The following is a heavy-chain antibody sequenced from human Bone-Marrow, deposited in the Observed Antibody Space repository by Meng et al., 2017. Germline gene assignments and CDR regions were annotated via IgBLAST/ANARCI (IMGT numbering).Heavy chain of an antibody. CDR2: ISSSSAYI. Sequence: GESLKISCEASGFFSSTYTMNWVRQAPGKGLEWVSSISSSSAYIYYADSVKGRFTISRDNAKNSLYLQMDSLRAEDTALYYCAREQRDYYDSSGFLPGRYYYGMDVWGQGTTVTVSS. D-gene: IGHD3-22*01. CDR3: AREQRDYYDSSGFLPGRYYYGMDV. CDR1: GFFSSTYT. V-gene: IGHV3-21*01. J-gene: IGHJ6*02.